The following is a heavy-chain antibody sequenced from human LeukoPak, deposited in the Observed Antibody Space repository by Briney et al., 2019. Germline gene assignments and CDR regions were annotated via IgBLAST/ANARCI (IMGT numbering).Heavy chain of an antibody. CDR2: ISAYNGNT. D-gene: IGHD3-22*01. CDR3: ARGSYDSSGYYLQGYMDV. J-gene: IGHJ6*03. V-gene: IGHV1-18*01. CDR1: GYTFTSYG. Sequence: GASVKVSCKASGYTFTSYGISWVRQAPGQGLEWMGWISAYNGNTNYAQKLQGRVTMTTDTSTSTAYMELRSLRSDDTAVCYCARGSYDSSGYYLQGYMDVWGKGTTVTVSS.